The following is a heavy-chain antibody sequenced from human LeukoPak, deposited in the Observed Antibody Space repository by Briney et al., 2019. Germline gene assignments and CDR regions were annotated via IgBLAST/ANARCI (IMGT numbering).Heavy chain of an antibody. CDR2: ISYDGSNK. J-gene: IGHJ4*02. CDR3: ARVGGYF. V-gene: IGHV3-30*04. Sequence: PGGSLRLSCAASGFTFSIYAMYWVRQAPGKGLEWVAVISYDGSNKYYADSVKGRFTTSRDNSKNTLYLQMNSLRAEDTAVYYCARVGGYFGGQGTLVTVSS. D-gene: IGHD3-10*01. CDR1: GFTFSIYA.